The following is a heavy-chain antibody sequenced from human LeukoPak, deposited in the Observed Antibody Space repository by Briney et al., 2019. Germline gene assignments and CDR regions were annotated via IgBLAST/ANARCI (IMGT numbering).Heavy chain of an antibody. D-gene: IGHD1-26*01. CDR2: IIPILGIA. CDR3: ARDWGIVGANYNWFDP. CDR1: GGTFSSYA. V-gene: IGHV1-69*04. Sequence: EASVKVSCKASGGTFSSYAISWVRQAPGQGLEWMGRIIPILGIANYAQKFQGRVTITADKSTSTAYMELSSLRSEDTAVYYCARDWGIVGANYNWFDPWGQGTLVTVSS. J-gene: IGHJ5*02.